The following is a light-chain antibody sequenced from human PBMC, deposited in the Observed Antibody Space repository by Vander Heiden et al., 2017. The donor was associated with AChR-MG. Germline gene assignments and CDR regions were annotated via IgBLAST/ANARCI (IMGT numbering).Light chain of an antibody. J-gene: IGLJ2*01. Sequence: QSAATPPASVSGSPGQSVTIPCTGTSSDVVGYDFVSWYQQHSGKAPKLLIYDVYNRPSGVSNRFSGSKSGNTASLTISGLQAEDEADYYCSSCTTTNTLIFGGGTKLTVL. CDR1: SSDVVGYDF. CDR3: SSCTTTNTLI. V-gene: IGLV2-14*03. CDR2: DVY.